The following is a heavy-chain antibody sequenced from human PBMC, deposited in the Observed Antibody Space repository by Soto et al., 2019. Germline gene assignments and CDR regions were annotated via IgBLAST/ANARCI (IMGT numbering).Heavy chain of an antibody. Sequence: GGSLRLSCAASGFVFGDFQFNWVRQAPGGGLEWLSSITGTSAFTEYAESIEGRFTISRDNPNKLLFLHMDNLRPEDTAVYYCARDNLAFQGAFDLWGQGTLVTVSS. CDR1: GFVFGDFQ. D-gene: IGHD3-16*01. V-gene: IGHV3-21*01. CDR3: ARDNLAFQGAFDL. CDR2: ITGTSAFT. J-gene: IGHJ4*02.